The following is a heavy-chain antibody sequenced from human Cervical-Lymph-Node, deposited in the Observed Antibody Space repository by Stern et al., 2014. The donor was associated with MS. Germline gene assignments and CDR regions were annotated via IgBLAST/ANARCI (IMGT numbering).Heavy chain of an antibody. CDR3: ARGHIPYAYNYLFDY. J-gene: IGHJ4*02. V-gene: IGHV3-33*01. CDR1: GFTFSSYG. Sequence: LQPGTSLRLSCAASGFTFSSYGMHWVRQAPGKGLEWVALAWYDGSTAYYTNSVKGRFTISRDNSKNTLSLQMNSLTAEDTAVYYCARGHIPYAYNYLFDYWGQGTLVTVSS. CDR2: AWYDGSTA. D-gene: IGHD5-24*01.